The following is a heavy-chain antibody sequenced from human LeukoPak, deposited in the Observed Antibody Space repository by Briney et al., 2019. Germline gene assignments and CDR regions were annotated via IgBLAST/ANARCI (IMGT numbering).Heavy chain of an antibody. CDR2: ASYYVGKQ. CDR1: GFTFSAYA. Sequence: GGSLRLSCAASGFTFSAYAMSWVRQAPGKGLEWVSTASYYVGKQYHADSVRGRFTVSRDNSRNTVSLQMSSLRVEDTGIYYCAKAGIGADGAGFLCEYWGQGTLVTVSS. V-gene: IGHV3-23*01. D-gene: IGHD1-1*01. CDR3: AKAGIGADGAGFLCEY. J-gene: IGHJ4*02.